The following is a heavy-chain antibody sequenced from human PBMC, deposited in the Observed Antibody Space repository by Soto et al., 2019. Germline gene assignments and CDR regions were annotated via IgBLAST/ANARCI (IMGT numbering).Heavy chain of an antibody. Sequence: GSLRLSCAASGFTFDDYTMHWVRQAPGKGLEWVSLISWDGGSTYYADSVKGRFTISRDNSKNSLYLQMNSLRTEDTALYYCAKDASSGSYSHYGMDVWGQGTTVTVSS. CDR1: GFTFDDYT. V-gene: IGHV3-43*01. CDR3: AKDASSGSYSHYGMDV. D-gene: IGHD3-10*01. CDR2: ISWDGGST. J-gene: IGHJ6*02.